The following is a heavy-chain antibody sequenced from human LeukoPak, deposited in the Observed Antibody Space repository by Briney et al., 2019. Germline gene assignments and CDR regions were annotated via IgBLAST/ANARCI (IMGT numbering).Heavy chain of an antibody. J-gene: IGHJ6*03. D-gene: IGHD3-10*01. CDR3: AREAYDSGNFRTDYYYMDV. CDR1: GYTFTSYS. Sequence: ASVKVSCKASGYTFTSYSISWVRQAPGQGLGWMGWIYLNSGGTNYAQKVQGRVTVTRDTSISTAYMELSRLRSDDTAVYYCAREAYDSGNFRTDYYYMDVWGIGTTVTVSS. CDR2: IYLNSGGT. V-gene: IGHV1-2*02.